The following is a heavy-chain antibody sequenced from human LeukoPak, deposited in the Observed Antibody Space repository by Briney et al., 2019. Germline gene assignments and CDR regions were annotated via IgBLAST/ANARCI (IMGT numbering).Heavy chain of an antibody. CDR3: ARDLIVGANHDAFDI. D-gene: IGHD1-26*01. CDR2: IYSGGST. Sequence: PGGSLRLSCAASGFSVSRNYMTWVRQAPGEGLEWVSLIYSGGSTSYADSVKGRFTISRDNSKNTLYLQMNSLRAEDTAVYYCARDLIVGANHDAFDIWGQGTMVTVSS. CDR1: GFSVSRNY. V-gene: IGHV3-66*01. J-gene: IGHJ3*02.